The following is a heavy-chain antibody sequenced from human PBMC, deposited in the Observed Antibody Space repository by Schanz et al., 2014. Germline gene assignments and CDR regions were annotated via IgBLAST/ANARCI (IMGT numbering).Heavy chain of an antibody. CDR1: GGSISSGDYS. D-gene: IGHD1-26*01. Sequence: QVQLQESGPGLVKPSQTLSLTCAVSGGSISSGDYSWSWIRQPPGKGLEWIGFTHITGSTYYNPSLKSRVTIALDASETQFSRKLGSVPAADTAVYYCARARVIVGATVSWFDPWGQGALVTVSS. CDR2: THITGST. CDR3: ARARVIVGATVSWFDP. J-gene: IGHJ5*02. V-gene: IGHV4-30-4*07.